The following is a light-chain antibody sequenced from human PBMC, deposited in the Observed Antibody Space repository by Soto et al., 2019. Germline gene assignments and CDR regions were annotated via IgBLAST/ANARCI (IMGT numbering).Light chain of an antibody. J-gene: IGKJ5*01. CDR3: QQRSNWPS. CDR1: QSVSSY. CDR2: DAS. Sequence: IVGTQSPAILSLSPGERATLSCRASQSVSSYLAWYQHKPGQAPRLLIYDASNRATGIPARLSGSESGTDFTLTISSLEPVDFTLSYCQQRSNWPSFGQGTRLEIK. V-gene: IGKV3-11*01.